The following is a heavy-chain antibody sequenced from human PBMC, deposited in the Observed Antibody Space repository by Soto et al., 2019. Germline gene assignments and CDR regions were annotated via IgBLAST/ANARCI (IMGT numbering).Heavy chain of an antibody. CDR2: IKSKTDGGTT. V-gene: IGHV3-15*07. CDR3: TSSYGDYVPFDY. CDR1: GFTFSNAW. Sequence: GGSLRLSCAASGFTFSNAWMNWVRQAPGKGLEWVGRIKSKTDGGTTDYAAPVEGRFTISRDDSKNTLYLQMNSLKTEDTAVYYCTSSYGDYVPFDYWGQGTLVTVSS. J-gene: IGHJ4*02. D-gene: IGHD4-17*01.